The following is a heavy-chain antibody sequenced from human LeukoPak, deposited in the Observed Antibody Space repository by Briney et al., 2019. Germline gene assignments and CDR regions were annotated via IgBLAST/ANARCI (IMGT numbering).Heavy chain of an antibody. J-gene: IGHJ5*02. V-gene: IGHV5-51*01. CDR3: ASLHGYCSSTSCSSA. Sequence: GESLKISCKGSGYSFTTYWIAWVRQMPGKGLEWMGIIYPGDSDIRYSPSFQGQVTISADKSISTAYLQWSSLKASDTAMYYCASLHGYCSSTSCSSAWGQGTLVTVSS. CDR2: IYPGDSDI. D-gene: IGHD2-2*01. CDR1: GYSFTTYW.